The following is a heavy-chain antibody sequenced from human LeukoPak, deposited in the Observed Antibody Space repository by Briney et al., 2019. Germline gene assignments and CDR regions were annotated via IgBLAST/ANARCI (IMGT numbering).Heavy chain of an antibody. CDR2: IYYSGST. V-gene: IGHV4-61*08. CDR3: ASEYCSGGSCYFVN. CDR1: GGSISSGGYY. J-gene: IGHJ4*02. Sequence: PSETLSLTCTVSGGSISSGGYYWSWIRQHPGKGLEWIGYIYYSGSTNYNPSLKSRVTISVDTSKNQFSLKLSSVTAADTAVYYCASEYCSGGSCYFVNWGQGTLVTVSS. D-gene: IGHD2-15*01.